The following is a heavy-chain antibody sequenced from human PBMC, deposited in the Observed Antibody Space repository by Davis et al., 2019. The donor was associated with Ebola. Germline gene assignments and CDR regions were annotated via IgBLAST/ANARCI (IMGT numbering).Heavy chain of an antibody. Sequence: GGSLRLSCAASGFTFSSYSMNWVRQAPGKGLEWVSSISSSSSYIYYADSVKGRFTISRDNAKNSLYLQMNSLRAEDTAVYYCARDRSPYYYDNSPFDYWGQGTLVTVSS. CDR1: GFTFSSYS. CDR2: ISSSSSYI. CDR3: ARDRSPYYYDNSPFDY. D-gene: IGHD3-22*01. V-gene: IGHV3-21*01. J-gene: IGHJ4*02.